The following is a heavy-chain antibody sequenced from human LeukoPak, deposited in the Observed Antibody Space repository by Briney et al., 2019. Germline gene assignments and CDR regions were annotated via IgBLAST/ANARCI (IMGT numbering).Heavy chain of an antibody. J-gene: IGHJ5*02. CDR1: GGSISSYY. CDR2: IYTSGST. D-gene: IGHD3-10*01. V-gene: IGHV4-4*07. Sequence: SETLSLTCTVSGGSISSYYWSWIRQPAGKGLEWIGRIYTSGSTNYNPSLKSRVTMSVDTSKNQFSLKLSSVTAADTAVYYCARVNFGPYGSGSYPTNWFDPWGQGTLVTVSS. CDR3: ARVNFGPYGSGSYPTNWFDP.